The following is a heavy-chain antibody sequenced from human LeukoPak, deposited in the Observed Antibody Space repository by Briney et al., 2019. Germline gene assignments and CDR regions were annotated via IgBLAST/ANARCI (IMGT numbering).Heavy chain of an antibody. CDR2: IYYSGST. J-gene: IGHJ6*04. Sequence: PSETLSLTCTVSGGSISSYCWRWLRQPTGKGLEWFGYIYYSGSTNYTPSLKSRVTISVDTSKNQFSLMLGSVTAADTAVYCRARGGITMVGGVTSYYYYYGMDVWGKGTTVTVSS. CDR1: GGSISSYC. CDR3: ARGGITMVGGVTSYYYYYGMDV. V-gene: IGHV4-59*01. D-gene: IGHD3-10*01.